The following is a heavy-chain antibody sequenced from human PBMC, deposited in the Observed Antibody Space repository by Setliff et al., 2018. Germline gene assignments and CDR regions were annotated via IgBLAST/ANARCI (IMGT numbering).Heavy chain of an antibody. J-gene: IGHJ4*02. D-gene: IGHD3-10*01. Sequence: SETLSLTCTVSCDSISNYYWNWIRQPAGKGLEWIGRIYVTESTKYNPSLKSRVTLSIDTSKNQFSLKLSSVTAADAALYYCAASRAYTGAVEEWFLPKTFDFWGQGSPVTVSS. CDR2: IYVTEST. V-gene: IGHV4-4*07. CDR3: AASRAYTGAVEEWFLPKTFDF. CDR1: CDSISNYY.